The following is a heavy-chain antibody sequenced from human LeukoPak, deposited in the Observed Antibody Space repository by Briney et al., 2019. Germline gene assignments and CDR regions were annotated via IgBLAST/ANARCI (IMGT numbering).Heavy chain of an antibody. CDR1: GFIFNNYG. J-gene: IGHJ4*02. D-gene: IGHD3-9*01. CDR2: ISNDGGGT. V-gene: IGHV3-23*01. Sequence: GGSLRLSCAASGFIFNNYGLIWVRQAPGKGLEWVSAISNDGGGTNYADFVKGRLTISRDNSKNTLFLQMNSLRAEDTAVYYCARGGRYYDILTGYPYFDYWGQGTLVTVSS. CDR3: ARGGRYYDILTGYPYFDY.